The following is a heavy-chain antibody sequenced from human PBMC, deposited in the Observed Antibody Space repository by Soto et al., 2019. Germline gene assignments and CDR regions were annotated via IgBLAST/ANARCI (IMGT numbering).Heavy chain of an antibody. J-gene: IGHJ4*02. D-gene: IGHD3-10*01. CDR1: GGSISSNNW. CDR2: IYYSGST. V-gene: IGHV4-39*01. Sequence: PSETLSLTCAVSGGSISSNNWWSWVRQPPGKGLEWIGSIYYSGSTYYNPSLKSRVTISVDTSKNQFSLKLSSVTAADTAVYYCARRGSGSYSDYWGQGTLVTVSS. CDR3: ARRGSGSYSDY.